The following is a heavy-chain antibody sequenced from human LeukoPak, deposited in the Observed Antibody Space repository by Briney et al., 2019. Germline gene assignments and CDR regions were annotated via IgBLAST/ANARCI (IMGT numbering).Heavy chain of an antibody. CDR2: IYYSRST. CDR3: ARRGSSGYGDYYYYMDV. V-gene: IGHV4-39*01. Sequence: SATLSLTCTVSGGSISSSSYYWGWIRQPPGKGLEWIGSIYYSRSTYYNPSLKSRVTISVDTSKNQFSLKLSSVTAADTAVYYCARRGSSGYGDYYYYMDVWGKGTTVTVSS. J-gene: IGHJ6*03. D-gene: IGHD3-22*01. CDR1: GGSISSSSYY.